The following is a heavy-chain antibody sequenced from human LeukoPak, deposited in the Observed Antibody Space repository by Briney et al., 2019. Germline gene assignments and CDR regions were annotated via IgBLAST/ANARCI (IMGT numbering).Heavy chain of an antibody. CDR2: ISSSSSYI. CDR3: ARDRGYDSSGYYNDAFDI. V-gene: IGHV3-21*01. Sequence: PGGSLRLSCAASGFTFSSYSMNWVRQAPGKGLEWVSSISSSSSYIYYADSVKGRFTISRDNAKNSLYLQMNSLRAGDTAVYYCARDRGYDSSGYYNDAFDIWGQGTMVTVSS. J-gene: IGHJ3*02. D-gene: IGHD3-22*01. CDR1: GFTFSSYS.